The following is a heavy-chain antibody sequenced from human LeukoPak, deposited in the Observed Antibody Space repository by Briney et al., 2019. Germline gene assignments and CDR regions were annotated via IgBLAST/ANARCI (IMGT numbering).Heavy chain of an antibody. CDR3: ARLYSSSLGRVFDY. V-gene: IGHV4-59*01. J-gene: IGHJ4*02. CDR1: GGSISTYY. Sequence: PSETLSLTCTVSGGSISTYYWTWIRQPPGKGLEWIGYIYYSGSTNYNPSLKSRVTISVDTSKNQFSLKLTSLTAADTAVYYCARLYSSSLGRVFDYWGQGTLVTVSS. D-gene: IGHD6-13*01. CDR2: IYYSGST.